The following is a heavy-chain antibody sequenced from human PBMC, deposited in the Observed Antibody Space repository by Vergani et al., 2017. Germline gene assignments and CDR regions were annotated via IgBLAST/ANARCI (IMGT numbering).Heavy chain of an antibody. CDR2: ISYEGSNK. CDR3: ARAPGDSSDWYWFGFDY. V-gene: IGHV3-30-3*01. Sequence: QVQLVESGGGVVQPGRSLRLSCAASGFTFSSYAMHWVRQAPGKGLERVAGISYEGSNKYYADSVKGRFTIARDNSKNTLYRQMNSLRDEDTAVYYCARAPGDSSDWYWFGFDYWGQGTLVTVSS. D-gene: IGHD6-19*01. CDR1: GFTFSSYA. J-gene: IGHJ4*02.